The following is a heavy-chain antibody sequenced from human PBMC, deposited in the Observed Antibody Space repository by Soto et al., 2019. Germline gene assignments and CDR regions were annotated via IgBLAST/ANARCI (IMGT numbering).Heavy chain of an antibody. J-gene: IGHJ6*02. CDR1: GFTFSNAW. D-gene: IGHD3-3*01. Sequence: PPGSLRLSCAASGFTFSNAWMSWVRQAPGKGLEWVGRIKSKTDGGTTDYAAPVKGRFTISRDDSKNTLYLQMNSLKTEDTAVYYCTTDLVYDFWSGYPIGGMDVWGQGTTVTVSS. CDR2: IKSKTDGGTT. V-gene: IGHV3-15*01. CDR3: TTDLVYDFWSGYPIGGMDV.